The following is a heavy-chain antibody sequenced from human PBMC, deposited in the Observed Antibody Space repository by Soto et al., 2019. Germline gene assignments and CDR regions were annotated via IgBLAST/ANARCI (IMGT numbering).Heavy chain of an antibody. CDR3: ARRSPGTEWILSDHYYRYGMDV. V-gene: IGHV3-30*03. D-gene: IGHD3-3*01. CDR1: GFSFSNNG. J-gene: IGHJ6*02. Sequence: QVQLMESGGGVVQPGRSLRLSCAASGFSFSNNGMHWVRQAPGKGLEWVAIISYDGNNKYYADSVKGRFTISRDNSKNTLYLQMNSLITEDTAVYYCARRSPGTEWILSDHYYRYGMDVWGQGTTVTVSS. CDR2: ISYDGNNK.